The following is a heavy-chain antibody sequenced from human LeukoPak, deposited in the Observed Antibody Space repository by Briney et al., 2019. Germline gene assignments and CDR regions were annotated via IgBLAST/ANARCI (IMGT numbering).Heavy chain of an antibody. Sequence: SETLSLTCAVYGGSFSGYYWSWIRQPPGKGLEWIGEINHSGSTNYNPSLKSRVTISVDTSKNQFSLKLSSVTAADTAVYYCARGLSPEYYGSGSPPLFDYWGQGTLVTVSS. CDR2: INHSGST. V-gene: IGHV4-34*01. D-gene: IGHD3-10*01. J-gene: IGHJ4*02. CDR3: ARGLSPEYYGSGSPPLFDY. CDR1: GGSFSGYY.